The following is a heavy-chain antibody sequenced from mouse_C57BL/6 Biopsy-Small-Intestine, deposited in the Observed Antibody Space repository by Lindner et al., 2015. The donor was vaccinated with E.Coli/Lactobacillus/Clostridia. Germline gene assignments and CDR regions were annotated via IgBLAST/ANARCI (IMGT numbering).Heavy chain of an antibody. V-gene: IGHV1S127*01. D-gene: IGHD1-1*01. CDR3: TTRQLRYFDSGTYFYYYMDV. J-gene: IGHJ1*03. CDR1: GYTFTKLS. Sequence: SVKVSCKVSGYTFTKLSMHWVRQAPGKGLEWMGGFDPEDGETIYAQKFQGRVTMTEDTSTDTAYMDLSSLGSEDTAVYYCTTRQLRYFDSGTYFYYYMDVWGKGTTVTVSS. CDR2: FDPEDGET.